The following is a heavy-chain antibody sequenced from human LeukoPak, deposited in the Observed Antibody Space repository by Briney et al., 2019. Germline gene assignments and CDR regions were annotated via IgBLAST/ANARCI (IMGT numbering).Heavy chain of an antibody. V-gene: IGHV3-7*01. Sequence: GGSLRLSCAASGFTFSGYWMSWVRQAPGKGLEWVANIKQDGSEKYYVDSVKGRFTISRDNAKNSLYLQMNSLRAEDTAVYYCARAAALDYWGQGTLVTVSS. CDR1: GFTFSGYW. CDR3: ARAAALDY. CDR2: IKQDGSEK. D-gene: IGHD2-2*01. J-gene: IGHJ4*02.